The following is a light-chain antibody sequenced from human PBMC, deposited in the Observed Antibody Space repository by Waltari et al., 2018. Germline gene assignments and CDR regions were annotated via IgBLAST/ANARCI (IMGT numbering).Light chain of an antibody. J-gene: IGKJ1*01. Sequence: EVVLTQSPGTLSLSPGERATLSCRASQSVSRALVWYQQKPGQAPRLLIYSVSNRATGIRDRFHGSGSGRDFSLTISILEPEDFTVYYCQNCGRLPATFGQEARVEIK. CDR1: QSVSRA. CDR3: QNCGRLPAT. CDR2: SVS. V-gene: IGKV3-20*01.